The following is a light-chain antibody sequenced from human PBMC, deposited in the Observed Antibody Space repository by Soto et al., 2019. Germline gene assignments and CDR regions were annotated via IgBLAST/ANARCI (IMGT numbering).Light chain of an antibody. CDR2: AAS. J-gene: IGKJ5*01. Sequence: DIQMTQSPSSLSASVGDRVTITCRASQGISNFLAWYQQKPGKVPKLLISAASTLQSGVPSRFSGSGSGTYFTLTITSLQPEDVATYYWQKYSSVITFGQGTRLEIK. V-gene: IGKV1-27*01. CDR1: QGISNF. CDR3: QKYSSVIT.